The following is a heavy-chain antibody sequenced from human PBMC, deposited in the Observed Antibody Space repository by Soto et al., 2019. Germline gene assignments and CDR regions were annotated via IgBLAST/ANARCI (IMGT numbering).Heavy chain of an antibody. CDR1: GFTFSSYG. CDR2: ISYDGSNK. Sequence: GGSLRLSCAASGFTFSSYGMHWVRQAPGKGLEWVAVISYDGSNKYYADSVKGRFTISRDNSKNTLYLQMNSLRAEDTAVYYCAKDWIQLWLPAHYWGQGTLVTVS. CDR3: AKDWIQLWLPAHY. V-gene: IGHV3-30*18. D-gene: IGHD5-18*01. J-gene: IGHJ4*02.